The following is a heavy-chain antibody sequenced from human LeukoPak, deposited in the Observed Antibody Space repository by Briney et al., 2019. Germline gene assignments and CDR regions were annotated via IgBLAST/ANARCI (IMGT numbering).Heavy chain of an antibody. CDR1: GGSISSSSYY. V-gene: IGHV4-39*01. J-gene: IGHJ4*02. CDR3: ARRVRGVISDYFDY. Sequence: PSETLSLTCTVSGGSISSSSYYWGWIRQPPGKGLEWIGSIYYSGSTYYNPSLKSRVTISVDTSKNQFSLKLSSVTAADTAVYYCARRVRGVISDYFDYWGQGTLVTVSS. D-gene: IGHD3-10*01. CDR2: IYYSGST.